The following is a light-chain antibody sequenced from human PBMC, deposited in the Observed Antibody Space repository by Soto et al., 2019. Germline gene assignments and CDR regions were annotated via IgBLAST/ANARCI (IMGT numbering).Light chain of an antibody. Sequence: EIVMTQSPATLSVSPGERATLSCRASQSVSSNLAWYQQKPGQAPRLLIYGASTRPTGIPARFSGSGSGTEFTLTISSLKSEDFAVYYCQQYNNWPPYTFGQGTKLEIK. CDR2: GAS. CDR3: QQYNNWPPYT. CDR1: QSVSSN. J-gene: IGKJ2*01. V-gene: IGKV3-15*01.